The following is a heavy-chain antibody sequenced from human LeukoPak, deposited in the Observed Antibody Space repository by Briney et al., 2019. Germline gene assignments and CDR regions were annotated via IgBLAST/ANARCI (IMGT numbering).Heavy chain of an antibody. CDR2: VSGRDTST. J-gene: IGHJ4*02. CDR1: GFTFSNYA. CDR3: AKDQDSSGWYAPLDY. Sequence: GGSLRLSCAASGFTFSNYAMSWVRQAPGKGLEWVSAVSGRDTSTYYTDSVKGRFTISRDNSKNTLYLQMNSLRAEDTAVYYCAKDQDSSGWYAPLDYWGQGTLVTVSS. D-gene: IGHD6-19*01. V-gene: IGHV3-23*01.